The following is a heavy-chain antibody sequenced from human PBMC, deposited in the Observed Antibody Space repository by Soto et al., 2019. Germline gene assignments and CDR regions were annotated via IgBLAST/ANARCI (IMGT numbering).Heavy chain of an antibody. D-gene: IGHD3-10*01. CDR3: VKDHYDSGNYPRLDY. Sequence: GGSLRLSCAASGFTLRSYAMSWVRQAPGKGLEWVSAISGSGGSTYYADSVKGRFTISRDNSKNTLYLQMNSLRVEDTAVYSCVKDHYDSGNYPRLDYWGQGTLVTVSS. CDR2: ISGSGGST. CDR1: GFTLRSYA. V-gene: IGHV3-23*01. J-gene: IGHJ4*02.